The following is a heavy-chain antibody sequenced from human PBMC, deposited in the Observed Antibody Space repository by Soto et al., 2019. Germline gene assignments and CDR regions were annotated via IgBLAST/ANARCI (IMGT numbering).Heavy chain of an antibody. D-gene: IGHD2-2*01. Sequence: GASVKVSCKASGYTFTSYYMHWVRQAPGQGLEWMGIINPSGGSTSYAQKFQGRVTMTRDTSTSTVYMELSSLRSEDTAVYYCATEGGVVLVPAASRVMYYYYSLDVWGQGTTVTVSS. J-gene: IGHJ6*02. CDR2: INPSGGST. V-gene: IGHV1-46*01. CDR1: GYTFTSYY. CDR3: ATEGGVVLVPAASRVMYYYYSLDV.